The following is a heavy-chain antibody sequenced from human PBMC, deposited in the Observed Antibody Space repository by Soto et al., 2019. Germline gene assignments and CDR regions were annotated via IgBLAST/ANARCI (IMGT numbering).Heavy chain of an antibody. Sequence: QVQLVQSGAEVKKPGASVKVSCKASGYTFTSYGISWVRQAPGQGLEWMGWISAYNGNTNYAQKLQDRVTLTADTATRTAYMELRSLRSDDTAVYYCARAPRIAVAGSWFDPWGQGTLVTVSS. D-gene: IGHD6-19*01. J-gene: IGHJ5*02. CDR1: GYTFTSYG. CDR2: ISAYNGNT. V-gene: IGHV1-18*01. CDR3: ARAPRIAVAGSWFDP.